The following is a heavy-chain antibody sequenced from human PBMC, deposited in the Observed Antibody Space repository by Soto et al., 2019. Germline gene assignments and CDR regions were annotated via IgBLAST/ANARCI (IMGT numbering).Heavy chain of an antibody. V-gene: IGHV4-59*01. J-gene: IGHJ6*03. CDR3: ARGLWFGGRYYYYYMDV. Sequence: SETLSLTCTVSGGSISSYYWSWIRQPPGKGLEWIGYIYYSGSTNYNPSLKGRVTISVDTSKNQFSLKLSSVTAADTAVYYCARGLWFGGRYYYYYMDVWGKGTTVTVSS. CDR2: IYYSGST. D-gene: IGHD3-10*01. CDR1: GGSISSYY.